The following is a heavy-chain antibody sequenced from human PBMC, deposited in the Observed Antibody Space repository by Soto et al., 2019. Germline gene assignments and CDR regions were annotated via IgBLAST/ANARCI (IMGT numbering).Heavy chain of an antibody. V-gene: IGHV3-30*03. CDR3: TREGTGRLRYAFDV. CDR2: VSAAGGTT. CDR1: GFTFSDHG. J-gene: IGHJ3*01. D-gene: IGHD2-8*02. Sequence: QVQLVESGGGVVSPGTSLRLSCAASGFTFSDHGMHWVRQAPGKGLEWVAVVSAAGGTTYYADSVKGRLTLSRDNSRNTLSLQMNSLTSVDTAVYYCTREGTGRLRYAFDVWGQGTVVTVSS.